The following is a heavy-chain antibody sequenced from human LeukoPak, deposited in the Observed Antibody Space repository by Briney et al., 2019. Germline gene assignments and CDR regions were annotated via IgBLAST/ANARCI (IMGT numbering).Heavy chain of an antibody. CDR1: GYTFTSYY. CDR2: INPSGGST. CDR3: AREDWCSSTSCYNWFDP. D-gene: IGHD2-2*01. J-gene: IGHJ5*02. Sequence: ASVKVSCKASGYTFTSYYMHWVRQAPGQGLEWMGIINPSGGSTSYAQKFQGRVTMTRDTSTSTVYMELSSLRSEDTAVYYCAREDWCSSTSCYNWFDPWGQGTLVTVSS. V-gene: IGHV1-46*01.